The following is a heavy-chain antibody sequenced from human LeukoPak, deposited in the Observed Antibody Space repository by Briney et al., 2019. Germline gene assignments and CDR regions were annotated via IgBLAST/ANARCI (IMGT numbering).Heavy chain of an antibody. CDR1: GGSISSSNW. D-gene: IGHD2-2*01. J-gene: IGHJ4*02. V-gene: IGHV4-4*02. CDR2: IYHSGST. Sequence: PSETLSLTCAVSGGSISSSNWWSWVRQPPGKGLEWIGEIYHSGSTNYNPSLKSRVTISVDKSKNQFSLKLSSVTAADTAVYYCARDDPPIVVVPAVWGQGTLVTVSS. CDR3: ARDDPPIVVVPAV.